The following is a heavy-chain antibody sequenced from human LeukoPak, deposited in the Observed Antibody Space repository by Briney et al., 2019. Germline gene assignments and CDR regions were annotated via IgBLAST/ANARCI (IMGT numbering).Heavy chain of an antibody. CDR1: GFAFSSYA. D-gene: IGHD3-10*01. CDR3: AKDLSYDGSGSYYY. CDR2: ISGSGGST. Sequence: GGSLRLSCAASGFAFSSYAMSWVRQVPGKGLEWVSAISGSGGSTYYADSVKGRFTISRDNSKNTLYLQMNSLRAEDTAVYYCAKDLSYDGSGSYYYWGQGTLVTVSS. J-gene: IGHJ4*02. V-gene: IGHV3-23*01.